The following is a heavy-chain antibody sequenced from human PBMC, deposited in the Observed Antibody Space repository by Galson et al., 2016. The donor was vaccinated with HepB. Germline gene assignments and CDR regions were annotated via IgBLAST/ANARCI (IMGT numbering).Heavy chain of an antibody. V-gene: IGHV3-30*03. CDR2: TSYDGSNS. Sequence: SLRLSCAASGFTFSSYVIHWVRQAPGKGLEWVAVTSYDGSNSYYADSVKGRFTISRDNSENTLYLQMGSLRAEDMAVYYCARDTLSSPWDLDYWGQGTLVTVSS. J-gene: IGHJ4*02. CDR1: GFTFSSYV. D-gene: IGHD2-2*01. CDR3: ARDTLSSPWDLDY.